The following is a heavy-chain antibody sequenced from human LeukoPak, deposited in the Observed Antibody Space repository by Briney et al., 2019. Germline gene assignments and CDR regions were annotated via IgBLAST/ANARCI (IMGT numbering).Heavy chain of an antibody. V-gene: IGHV3-21*01. D-gene: IGHD3-10*01. CDR3: ARDYASDY. J-gene: IGHJ4*02. CDR1: GFTFSSYN. CDR2: ISSSSSYI. Sequence: GGSLRLSCAASGFTFSSYNINWVRQAPGEGLEWVSSISSSSSYIYYADSVKGRFTISRDNAKNSLYLQMSSLRAEDTAVYYCARDYASDYWGQGTLVTVSS.